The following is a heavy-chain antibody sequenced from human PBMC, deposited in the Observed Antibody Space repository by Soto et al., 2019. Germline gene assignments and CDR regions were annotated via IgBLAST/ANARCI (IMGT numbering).Heavy chain of an antibody. CDR3: ARHSYYSNPLRFDP. CDR2: IHYSGST. V-gene: IGHV4-59*08. CDR1: GGSITDYY. J-gene: IGHJ5*02. Sequence: QVQLQESGPGLVQPSETLSLTCTVSGGSITDYYWSWIRQPPGKGPEWIGNIHYSGSTNYNPSLKSRVTISVDTSKNQFSPRLSSVTAAETAVYYCARHSYYSNPLRFDPWGQGTLVTVSS. D-gene: IGHD4-4*01.